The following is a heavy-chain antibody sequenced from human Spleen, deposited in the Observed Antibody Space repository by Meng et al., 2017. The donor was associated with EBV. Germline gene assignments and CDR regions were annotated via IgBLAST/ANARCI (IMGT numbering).Heavy chain of an antibody. CDR2: IHHSGTT. CDR3: ARNGDYNPGLF. V-gene: IGHV4-4*01. Sequence: QGPLRGPGPGLGNPAGHLSLTCAVSGDSISSNNWWSWVRQPPGKGLEWIGEIHHSGTTNYNPSLKSRVTISVDKSKNQFSLQLTSVTAADTAVYSCARNGDYNPGLFWGQGTLVTVSS. CDR1: GDSISSNNW. J-gene: IGHJ4*02. D-gene: IGHD4-17*01.